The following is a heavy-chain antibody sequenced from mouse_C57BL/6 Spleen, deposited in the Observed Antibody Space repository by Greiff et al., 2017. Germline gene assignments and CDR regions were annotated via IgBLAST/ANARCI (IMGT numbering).Heavy chain of an antibody. V-gene: IGHV1-15*01. CDR2: VDPETGGT. D-gene: IGHD2-2*01. Sequence: QVQLQQSGAELVRPGASVTLSCKASGYTFTDYEMHWVKQTPVHGLEWIGAVDPETGGTAYNQKFKGKAILTADKSSSTAYMELRSLTSEDSAVYYCTREGYDGGYAMDYWGQGTSVTVSS. CDR3: TREGYDGGYAMDY. CDR1: GYTFTDYE. J-gene: IGHJ4*01.